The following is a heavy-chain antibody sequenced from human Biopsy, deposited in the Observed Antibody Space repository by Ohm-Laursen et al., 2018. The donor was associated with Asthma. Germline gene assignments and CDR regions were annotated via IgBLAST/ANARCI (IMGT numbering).Heavy chain of an antibody. CDR1: GFTFGDYW. CDR3: ARDRPELPTELDY. D-gene: IGHD1-14*01. CDR2: VTDTSRYI. V-gene: IGHV3-21*01. Sequence: SLRLSCAASGFTFGDYWMSWVRQVPGKGLEWVSSVTDTSRYIKYADSVKGRFTISRDNAKNSLYLQMNSLRAEDTAVYYCARDRPELPTELDYWGPGTLVTVSS. J-gene: IGHJ4*02.